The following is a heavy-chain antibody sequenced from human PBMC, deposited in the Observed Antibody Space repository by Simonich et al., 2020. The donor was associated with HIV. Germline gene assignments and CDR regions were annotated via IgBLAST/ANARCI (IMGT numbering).Heavy chain of an antibody. CDR1: GGSVSGYY. J-gene: IGHJ4*02. CDR2: IKHSGST. CDR3: ARRHPTTVTTPYFDY. D-gene: IGHD4-17*01. Sequence: QVQLQQWGAGLLKPSETLSLTCAVYGGSVSGYYWSWIRQPPGKGLVWIGEIKHSGSTNYNPSLKSRVTISVDTSKNQFSLKLSSVTAADTAVYYCARRHPTTVTTPYFDYWGQGTLVTVSS. V-gene: IGHV4-34*01.